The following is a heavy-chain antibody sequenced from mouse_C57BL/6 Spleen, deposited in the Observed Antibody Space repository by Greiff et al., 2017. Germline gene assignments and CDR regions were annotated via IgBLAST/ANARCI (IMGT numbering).Heavy chain of an antibody. Sequence: EVQGVESGGDLVKPGGSLKLSCAASGFTFSSYGMSWVRQTPDKRLEWVATISSGGSYTYYPDSVKGRFTISRDNAKNTPYLQLSSLKSEDTSMYYCARPGGEGYFDVWGTGTTVTVSS. CDR1: GFTFSSYG. CDR3: ARPGGEGYFDV. V-gene: IGHV5-6*01. J-gene: IGHJ1*03. CDR2: ISSGGSYT.